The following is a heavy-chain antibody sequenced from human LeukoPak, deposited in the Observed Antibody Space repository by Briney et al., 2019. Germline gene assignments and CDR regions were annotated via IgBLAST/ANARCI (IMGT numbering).Heavy chain of an antibody. CDR2: IIPIFGTA. V-gene: IGHV1-69*13. J-gene: IGHJ4*02. Sequence: ASVKVSCKASGGTFSSYAISWLRQAPGQGLEWMGGIIPIFGTANYAQKFQGRVTITADESTSTAYMELSSLRSEDTAVYYCARVLVYYSSSPYFDYWGQGTLVTVSS. CDR3: ARVLVYYSSSPYFDY. D-gene: IGHD6-6*01. CDR1: GGTFSSYA.